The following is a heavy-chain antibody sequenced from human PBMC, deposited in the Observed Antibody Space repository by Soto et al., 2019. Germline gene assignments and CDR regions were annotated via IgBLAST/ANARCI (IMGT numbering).Heavy chain of an antibody. Sequence: EVQLLESGGSLVQPGVSLRLSCAGSAFTFSNYAMAWVRQAPGKGLEWVSAIAGSGGDISYADSVKGRFTISRDNSKSKLFLQMDSLRAEDTAIYYCAKKDYGTYPFDYWGQGTLVTVSS. V-gene: IGHV3-23*01. J-gene: IGHJ4*02. CDR1: AFTFSNYA. CDR3: AKKDYGTYPFDY. D-gene: IGHD1-26*01. CDR2: IAGSGGDI.